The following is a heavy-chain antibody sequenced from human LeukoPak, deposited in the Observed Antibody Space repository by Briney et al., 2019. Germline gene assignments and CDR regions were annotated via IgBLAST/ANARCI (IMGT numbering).Heavy chain of an antibody. J-gene: IGHJ4*02. CDR2: IYYSGST. CDR1: GGSISSYY. CDR3: ARGGMRIPAGFDY. Sequence: SETLSLTCTVSGGSISSYYWSWIRQPPGKGLEWIGYIYYSGSTNYNPSLKSRVTISVDTSKNQFSLKLSSVTAADTAVYYCARGGMRIPAGFDYWGQGTLVTVSS. V-gene: IGHV4-59*13. D-gene: IGHD2-15*01.